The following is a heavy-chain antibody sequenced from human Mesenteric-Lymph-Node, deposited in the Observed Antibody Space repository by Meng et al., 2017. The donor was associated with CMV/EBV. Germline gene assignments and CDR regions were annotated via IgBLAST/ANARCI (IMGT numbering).Heavy chain of an antibody. V-gene: IGHV4-30-4*08. CDR1: GGSISSGDYY. J-gene: IGHJ6*02. D-gene: IGHD3-16*01. CDR3: ARVFIPSMYGLDV. Sequence: SETLSLTCTVSGGSISSGDYYWSWIRQPPGKGLEWIGNIFYSENTNTYYNSSLKSRVTISVDTTKNQFSLKLSSVTAADTAVYFCARVFIPSMYGLDVWGQGTTVTVSS. CDR2: IFYSENTNT.